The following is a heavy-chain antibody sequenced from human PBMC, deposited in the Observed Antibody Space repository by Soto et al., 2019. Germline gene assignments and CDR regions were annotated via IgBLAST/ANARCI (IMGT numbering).Heavy chain of an antibody. D-gene: IGHD3-3*01. CDR2: INAGNGNT. V-gene: IGHV1-3*01. CDR1: GYTFTSYA. Sequence: QVQLVQSGAEVKKPGASVKVSCKASGYTFTSYAMHWVRQAPGQRLEWMGWINAGNGNTKYSQKFQGRVTITRDTSASTAYMELSSLGSEDTAVYYCSIDREPLSNFWSIPSERAFDIWGQGTMVTVSS. CDR3: SIDREPLSNFWSIPSERAFDI. J-gene: IGHJ3*02.